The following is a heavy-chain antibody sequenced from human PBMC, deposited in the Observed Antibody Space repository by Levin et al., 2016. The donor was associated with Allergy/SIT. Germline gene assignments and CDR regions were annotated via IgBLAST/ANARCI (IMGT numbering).Heavy chain of an antibody. CDR1: GFTFSSYS. CDR3: ARAIHCSSTSCPQWNMDV. Sequence: GESLKISCAASGFTFSSYSMNWVRQAPGKGLEWVSSISSSSSYIYYADSVKGRFTISRDNAKNSLYLQMNSLRAEDTAVYYCARAIHCSSTSCPQWNMDVWGQGTTVTVSS. J-gene: IGHJ6*02. D-gene: IGHD2-2*01. V-gene: IGHV3-21*01. CDR2: ISSSSSYI.